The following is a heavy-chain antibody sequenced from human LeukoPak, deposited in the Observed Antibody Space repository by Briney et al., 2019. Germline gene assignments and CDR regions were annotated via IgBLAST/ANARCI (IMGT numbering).Heavy chain of an antibody. V-gene: IGHV1-69*13. CDR3: ARVTMIVGSQYYYYMDV. CDR1: GGTFSSYA. J-gene: IGHJ6*03. CDR2: IIPIFGTA. Sequence: GASVKVSCKASGGTFSSYAISWVRQAPGQGLEWMGGIIPIFGTANYAQKFQGRVTITADESTSTAYMELSSLRSEDTAAYYCARVTMIVGSQYYYYMDVWGKGTTVTISS. D-gene: IGHD3-22*01.